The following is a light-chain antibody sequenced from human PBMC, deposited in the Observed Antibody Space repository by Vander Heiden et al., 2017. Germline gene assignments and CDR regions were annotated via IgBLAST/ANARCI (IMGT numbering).Light chain of an antibody. J-gene: IGLJ1*01. CDR1: SSNIGAGYD. CDR2: GNS. Sequence: QSVLTQPPPVSGAPGPRVTISCTGSSSNIGAGYDVHWYQQLPGTAPKLLIYGNSNRPSGVPDRFSGSKSGTSASLAITGLQAEDEADYYCQSYDSSLSGSYVFGTGTKVTVL. V-gene: IGLV1-40*01. CDR3: QSYDSSLSGSYV.